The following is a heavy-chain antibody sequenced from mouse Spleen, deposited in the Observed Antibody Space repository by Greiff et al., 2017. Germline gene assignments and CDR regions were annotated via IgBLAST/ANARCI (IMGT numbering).Heavy chain of an antibody. CDR1: GFTFSSYG. CDR2: INSNGGST. V-gene: IGHV5-6-3*01. D-gene: IGHD4-1*01. J-gene: IGHJ2*01. CDR3: ARDLGRPYFDY. Sequence: EVMLVESGGGLVQPGGSLKLSCAASGFTFSSYGMSWVRQTPDKRLELVATINSNGGSTYYPDSVKGRFTISRDNAKNTLYLQMSSLKSEDTAMYYCARDLGRPYFDYWGQGTTLTVSS.